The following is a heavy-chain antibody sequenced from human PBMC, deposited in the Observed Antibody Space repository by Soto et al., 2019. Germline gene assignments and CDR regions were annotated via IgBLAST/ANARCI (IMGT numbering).Heavy chain of an antibody. CDR2: IGVSHSHI. CDR3: ATLGGYTFGKAYFHD. CDR1: GFTFSSYN. V-gene: IGHV3-21*01. Sequence: GGSLRLSCAASGFTFSSYNMNWVRQAPGKGLEWVSSIGVSHSHIYYADSVKGRFTISRDDAKNSLYLQMNSLRVEDTAVYYCATLGGYTFGKAYFHDSGQGTRLTVS. D-gene: IGHD2-15*01. J-gene: IGHJ4*02.